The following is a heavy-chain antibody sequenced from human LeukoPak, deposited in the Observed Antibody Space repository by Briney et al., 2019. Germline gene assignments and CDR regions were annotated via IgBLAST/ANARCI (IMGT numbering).Heavy chain of an antibody. J-gene: IGHJ4*02. D-gene: IGHD2-15*01. CDR3: AKAPVTTCRGAFCYPFDY. CDR2: ISGSGSST. CDR1: EFTFSNYD. Sequence: PGGSLRLSCVASEFTFSNYDMSWVRQAPGKGLEWVSAISGSGSSTHYADSVKGRFTISRDSSKNTLFLQMNRLRPEDAAVYYCAKAPVTTCRGAFCYPFDYWGLGTLVTVSS. V-gene: IGHV3-23*01.